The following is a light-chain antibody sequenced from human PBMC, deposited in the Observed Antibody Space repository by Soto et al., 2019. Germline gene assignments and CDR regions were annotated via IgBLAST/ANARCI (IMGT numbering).Light chain of an antibody. J-gene: IGLJ3*02. CDR2: ENN. CDR3: QSYDSSNQV. V-gene: IGLV6-57*02. CDR1: SGSIASHY. Sequence: NFMLTQPHSVSESPGKTITISCTGSSGSIASHYVQWYQQRPGSAPTTVIYENNQRPSGVPGRFSASIDSPSNSASLTISGLKTEDEADYYCQSYDSSNQVFGGGTKLTVL.